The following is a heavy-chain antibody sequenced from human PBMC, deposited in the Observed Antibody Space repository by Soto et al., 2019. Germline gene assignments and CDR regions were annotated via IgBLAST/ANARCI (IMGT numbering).Heavy chain of an antibody. CDR2: IYYSGST. D-gene: IGHD3-10*01. CDR3: AREGQTGEFPYFDY. CDR1: GGSISSYY. V-gene: IGHV4-59*01. J-gene: IGHJ4*02. Sequence: SETLSLTCTVAGGSISSYYWSWIRQLPGKGLEWIGYIYYSGSTNYNPSLKSRVTISVDTSKNQFSLKLSSVTAADTAVYYCAREGQTGEFPYFDYWGQGTLVTVSS.